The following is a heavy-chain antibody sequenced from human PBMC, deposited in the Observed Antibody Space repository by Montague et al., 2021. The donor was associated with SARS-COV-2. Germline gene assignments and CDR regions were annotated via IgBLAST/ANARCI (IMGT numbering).Heavy chain of an antibody. Sequence: SETLSLTCAVHGGSFSGYYWSWIRQPPGKGLEWIGEINHSGSTNXNPSLKSRVTISVDTSKNQFSLKLSSVTAADTAVYYCARGRYSSSWYGERRNWFDPWGQGTLVTVSS. CDR2: INHSGST. V-gene: IGHV4-34*01. J-gene: IGHJ5*02. D-gene: IGHD6-13*01. CDR1: GGSFSGYY. CDR3: ARGRYSSSWYGERRNWFDP.